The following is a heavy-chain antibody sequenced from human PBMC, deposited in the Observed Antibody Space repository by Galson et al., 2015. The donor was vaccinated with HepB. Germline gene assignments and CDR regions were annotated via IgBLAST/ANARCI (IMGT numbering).Heavy chain of an antibody. CDR2: VSSSSSTI. V-gene: IGHV3-48*04. J-gene: IGHJ4*02. CDR3: ARDQWEYCSGGSCYYDY. CDR1: GFTFSSYS. Sequence: SLRLSCAASGFTFSSYSMNWVRQAPGKGLEWVSYVSSSSSTIYYADSVKGRFTISRDNAKNSLYLQMNSLRAEDTAVYYCARDQWEYCSGGSCYYDYWGQGTLVTVSS. D-gene: IGHD2-15*01.